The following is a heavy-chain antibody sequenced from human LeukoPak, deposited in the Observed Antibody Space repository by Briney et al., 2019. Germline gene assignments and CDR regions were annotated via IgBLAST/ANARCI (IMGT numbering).Heavy chain of an antibody. CDR2: ISAYNGNT. CDR3: ARDGGYYYDSSGYDIGESDY. V-gene: IGHV1-18*01. J-gene: IGHJ4*02. Sequence: GASVKVSCKVSGYTLTELSMHWVRQAPGQGLEWMGWISAYNGNTNYAQKLQGRVTMTTDTSTSTAYMELRSLRSDDTAVYYCARDGGYYYDSSGYDIGESDYWGQGTLVTVSS. D-gene: IGHD3-22*01. CDR1: GYTLTELS.